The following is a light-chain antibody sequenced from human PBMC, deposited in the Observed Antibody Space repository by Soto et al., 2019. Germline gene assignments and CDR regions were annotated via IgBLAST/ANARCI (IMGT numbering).Light chain of an antibody. V-gene: IGKV1-39*01. CDR3: QHAYVAPYS. Sequence: DIQMTQSPSSVSASLGDTVTITCRASQDINVYLNWYQQKPGEVPKLLIYSASTLYSGVPSRFTGGGSETDFTLTIRSLQPEDYATYYCQHAYVAPYSFGQGTKVDI. CDR1: QDINVY. CDR2: SAS. J-gene: IGKJ2*03.